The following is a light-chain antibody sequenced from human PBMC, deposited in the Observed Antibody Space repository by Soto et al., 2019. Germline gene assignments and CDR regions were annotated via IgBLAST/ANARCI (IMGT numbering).Light chain of an antibody. V-gene: IGLV1-40*01. CDR2: DNN. CDR3: QSSDSGLSSYI. CDR1: SSNIGAGYD. J-gene: IGLJ1*01. Sequence: QSVLTQPPSVSGAPGQRVTISCTGSSSNIGAGYDVNWYQHVPGTAPKLLIYDNNNRPSGVPDRFSGSKSGTSASLAITGLQAEDEADYYCQSSDSGLSSYIFGTGTKVTVL.